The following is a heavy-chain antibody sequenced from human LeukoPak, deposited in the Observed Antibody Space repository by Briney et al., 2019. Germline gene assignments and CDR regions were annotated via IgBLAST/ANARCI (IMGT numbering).Heavy chain of an antibody. CDR1: GYTLTSYY. CDR3: ARDRRIVVVPAAIHYYYYYGMDV. Sequence: GASVKVSCKASGYTLTSYYMHWVRQAPGQGLEWMGIINPSGGSTSYAQKFQGRVTMTRDTSTSTVYMELSSLRSEDTAVYYCARDRRIVVVPAAIHYYYYYGMDVWGQGTTVTVSS. J-gene: IGHJ6*02. V-gene: IGHV1-46*01. D-gene: IGHD2-2*02. CDR2: INPSGGST.